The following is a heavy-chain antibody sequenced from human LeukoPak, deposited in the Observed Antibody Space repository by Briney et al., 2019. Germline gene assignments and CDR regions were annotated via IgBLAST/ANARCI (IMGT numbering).Heavy chain of an antibody. Sequence: GESLRLSCVASGFTFNSYAMSWVRQAPGKGLEWVSSISGSGGYTYYADSVKGRFTISRDNAKNTLYLQMNSLRAEDTAVYYCASDTVDTAVGIDYWGQGTLVTVSS. CDR3: ASDTVDTAVGIDY. CDR2: ISGSGGYT. V-gene: IGHV3-23*01. D-gene: IGHD5-18*01. CDR1: GFTFNSYA. J-gene: IGHJ4*02.